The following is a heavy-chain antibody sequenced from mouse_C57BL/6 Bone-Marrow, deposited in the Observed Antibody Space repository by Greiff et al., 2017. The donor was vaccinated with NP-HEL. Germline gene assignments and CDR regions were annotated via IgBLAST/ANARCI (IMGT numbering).Heavy chain of an antibody. D-gene: IGHD1-1*01. CDR1: GYSITSGYY. CDR2: ISYDGSN. CDR3: ASNYGSSYVNAMDY. J-gene: IGHJ4*01. V-gene: IGHV3-6*01. Sequence: EVQLQQSGPGLVKPSQSLSLTCSVTGYSITSGYYWNWIRQFPGNKLEWMGYISYDGSNNYNPSLKNRISITRDTSKNQFYLKLNSVTTEDTATYYCASNYGSSYVNAMDYWGQGTSVTVSS.